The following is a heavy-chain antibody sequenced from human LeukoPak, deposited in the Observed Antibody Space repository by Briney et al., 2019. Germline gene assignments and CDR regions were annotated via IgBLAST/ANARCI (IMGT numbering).Heavy chain of an antibody. CDR2: INPNGGVT. V-gene: IGHV1-46*01. D-gene: IGHD3-10*01. Sequence: AASVKVSCKASGYTFSDYFVHWVRQAPGQGLEWVGLINPNGGVTHYAQKFQGRVTVARDLSTNTVYMELSSLTSEDTALYYCARITMLRGVTNDYWGQGTLVTVSS. CDR1: GYTFSDYF. CDR3: ARITMLRGVTNDY. J-gene: IGHJ4*02.